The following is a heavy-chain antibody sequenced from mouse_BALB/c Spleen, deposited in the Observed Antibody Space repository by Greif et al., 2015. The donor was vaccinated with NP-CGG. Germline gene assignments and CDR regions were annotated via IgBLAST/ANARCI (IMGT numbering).Heavy chain of an antibody. CDR1: GFTFSDYY. J-gene: IGHJ4*01. Sequence: EVQGVESGGGLVKPGGSLKISCAASGFTFSDYYMYWVRQTPEKRLEWVATISDGGSYTYYPDSVKGRFTISRDNAKNNLYLQMSSLKSEDTAMYYCARELGGAMDYWGQGTSVTVSS. V-gene: IGHV5-4*02. D-gene: IGHD4-1*01. CDR3: ARELGGAMDY. CDR2: ISDGGSYT.